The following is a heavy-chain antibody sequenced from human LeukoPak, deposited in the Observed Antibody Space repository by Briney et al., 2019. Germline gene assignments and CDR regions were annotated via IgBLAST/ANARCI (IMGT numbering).Heavy chain of an antibody. CDR1: GFTFSSNY. D-gene: IGHD2-15*01. Sequence: PGGSLRLSCAASGFTFSSNYMSWVRQAPGKGLEWVSVIYSGGSTYYADSVKGRFTISRDNSKNTLYLQMNSLRAEDTAVYYCARDGDYSYGMDVWGQGTTVTVSS. CDR2: IYSGGST. CDR3: ARDGDYSYGMDV. J-gene: IGHJ6*02. V-gene: IGHV3-66*01.